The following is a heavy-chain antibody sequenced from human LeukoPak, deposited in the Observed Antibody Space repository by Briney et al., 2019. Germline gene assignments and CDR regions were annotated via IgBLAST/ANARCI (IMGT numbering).Heavy chain of an antibody. Sequence: GASVKVSCKASGYTFTSYGISWVRQAPGQGLEWMGWISAYNGNTNYAQKLQGRVTMTTDTSTSTAYMELRSLRSDDTAVYYCARSAPVPARPHHRYYYYYGMDVWGQGTTVTVSS. J-gene: IGHJ6*02. CDR2: ISAYNGNT. CDR3: ARSAPVPARPHHRYYYYYGMDV. V-gene: IGHV1-18*01. D-gene: IGHD2-2*01. CDR1: GYTFTSYG.